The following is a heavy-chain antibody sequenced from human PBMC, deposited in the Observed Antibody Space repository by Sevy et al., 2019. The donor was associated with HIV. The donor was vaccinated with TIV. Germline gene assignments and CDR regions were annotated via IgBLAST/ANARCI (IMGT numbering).Heavy chain of an antibody. J-gene: IGHJ4*02. CDR3: ARVRFNYGSYYFDY. D-gene: IGHD3-10*01. CDR2: ISSSSTI. Sequence: GESLKISCAASGFTFSTYSMNWVRQAPGKGLEWVSYISSSSTIYYADSVKGRFTISRDNAKKSLYLQMNSLRAEDTAVYYCARVRFNYGSYYFDYWGQGALVTVSS. CDR1: GFTFSTYS. V-gene: IGHV3-48*04.